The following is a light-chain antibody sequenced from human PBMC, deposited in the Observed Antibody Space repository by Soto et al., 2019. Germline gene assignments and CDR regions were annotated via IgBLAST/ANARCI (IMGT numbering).Light chain of an antibody. Sequence: DLQMTQSPSSVSASVGDRVTITCRASQGINSWLAWYQQKPGKAPKLLIYAASSLQSGVPSRFSGSGSGIDFTLTISSLQREDFATYYCQQANSFPHTFGQGTKLEIK. CDR2: AAS. V-gene: IGKV1-12*01. CDR3: QQANSFPHT. J-gene: IGKJ2*01. CDR1: QGINSW.